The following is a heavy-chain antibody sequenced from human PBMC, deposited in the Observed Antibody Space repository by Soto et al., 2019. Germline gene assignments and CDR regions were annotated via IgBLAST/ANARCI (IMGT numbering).Heavy chain of an antibody. CDR1: GFTFSSYA. J-gene: IGHJ4*02. CDR2: ISGSGDYT. CDR3: AKENAFKFGN. V-gene: IGHV3-23*01. D-gene: IGHD3-16*01. Sequence: GGSLRLSCAASGFTFSSYAMSWVRQAPGRGLEWVSAISGSGDYTFYTDSVKGRFTISRDSSKNTLYLQMNSLRAEDTALYYCAKENAFKFGNWGQGTLVTVSS.